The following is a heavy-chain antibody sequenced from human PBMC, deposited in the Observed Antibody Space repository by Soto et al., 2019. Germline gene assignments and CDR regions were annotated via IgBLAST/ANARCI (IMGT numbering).Heavy chain of an antibody. CDR3: ASRDPGTSVDY. V-gene: IGHV3-53*01. CDR2: LSDRGTS. Sequence: GGSLRLSCAASGFSVSIYMSWVRQAPGKGLEWVSTLSDRGTSHYADSVTGRFSVSRDNSKNTLYLQMNGLTAADTAVYYCASRDPGTSVDYWGQGTLVTVSS. J-gene: IGHJ4*02. CDR1: GFSVSIY. D-gene: IGHD1-7*01.